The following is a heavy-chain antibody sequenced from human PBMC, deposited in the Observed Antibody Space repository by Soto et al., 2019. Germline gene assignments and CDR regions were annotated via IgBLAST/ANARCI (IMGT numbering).Heavy chain of an antibody. J-gene: IGHJ5*02. Sequence: QVQLVESGGGVVQPGRSLRLSCAASGFTFSSCGMHWVRQAPGKGLEWVAVIWYDGSNKYYADSVKGRFTISRDNSKNTLYLQMNSLRAEDTAVYYCARDSSVIGIAAAGVGPWGQGTLVTVSS. CDR1: GFTFSSCG. V-gene: IGHV3-33*01. CDR2: IWYDGSNK. CDR3: ARDSSVIGIAAAGVGP. D-gene: IGHD6-13*01.